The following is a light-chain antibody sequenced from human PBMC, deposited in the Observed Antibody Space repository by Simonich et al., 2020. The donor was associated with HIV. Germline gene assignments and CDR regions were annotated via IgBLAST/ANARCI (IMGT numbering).Light chain of an antibody. CDR1: QSVVFSSNNKNY. CDR3: QQYYSTPPYT. CDR2: WAS. V-gene: IGKV4-1*01. J-gene: IGKJ2*01. Sequence: DIVMTQSPDSLAVSLGERATINCKSSQSVVFSSNNKNYLAWYQQKPGQPPKVLIYWASNRESWVPYRFSGSGSGTDFTLTISSLQAEDVAVYYCQQYYSTPPYTFGQGTKLEIK.